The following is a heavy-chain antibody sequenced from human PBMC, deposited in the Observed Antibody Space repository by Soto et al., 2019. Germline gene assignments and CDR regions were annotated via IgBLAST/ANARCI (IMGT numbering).Heavy chain of an antibody. CDR1: GVSISSSY. CDR3: ARGMYDSSGFSTPFDI. J-gene: IGHJ3*02. D-gene: IGHD3-22*01. V-gene: IGHV4-59*01. Sequence: QVQLQESGPGLVKPSETLSLTCTVSGVSISSSYWSWIRQSPGKEMQWIGYIYYSGSVKYNPSHISLVTISADMSRNQLSLRVTPVTAADTALYHCARGMYDSSGFSTPFDIWGQGTMVTVSS. CDR2: IYYSGSV.